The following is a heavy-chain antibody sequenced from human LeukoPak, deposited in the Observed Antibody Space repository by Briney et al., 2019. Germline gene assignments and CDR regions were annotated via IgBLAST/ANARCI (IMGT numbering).Heavy chain of an antibody. V-gene: IGHV1-69*13. D-gene: IGHD6-19*01. CDR1: GGTFSSYA. J-gene: IGHJ5*02. CDR2: IIPIFGTA. CDR3: ARGQQWLVVWSDP. Sequence: SVKVSCKASGGTFSSYAISWVRQAPGQGLEWMGGIIPIFGTANYAQKFQGRVTITADESTSTAYIELSSLRSEDTAVYYCARGQQWLVVWSDPWGQGTLVTVSS.